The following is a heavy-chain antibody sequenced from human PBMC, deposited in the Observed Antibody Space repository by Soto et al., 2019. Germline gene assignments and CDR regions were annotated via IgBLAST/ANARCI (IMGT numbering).Heavy chain of an antibody. V-gene: IGHV3-9*01. J-gene: IGHJ4*02. Sequence: GGSLRLSCAASGFTFDDYAMHWVRQVLGKGLEWVSSISWNSGNIGYADSVKGRFTTSRDNAKNSLYLQMKSLRPEDTALYYCVRSKGGYSYGTPFDYWGQGTLVTVSS. CDR2: ISWNSGNI. CDR3: VRSKGGYSYGTPFDY. CDR1: GFTFDDYA. D-gene: IGHD5-18*01.